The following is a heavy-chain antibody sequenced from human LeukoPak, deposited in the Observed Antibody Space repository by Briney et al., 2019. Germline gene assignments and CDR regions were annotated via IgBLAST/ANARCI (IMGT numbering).Heavy chain of an antibody. CDR1: GFTFSSYS. CDR2: ISSSSSYI. J-gene: IGHJ4*02. D-gene: IGHD1-26*01. CDR3: ASLTDIEAGAVRY. V-gene: IGHV3-21*01. Sequence: EGSLRLSCAASGFTFSSYSMNWVRQAPGKGLEWVSSISSSSSYIYYADSVKGRFTISRDNAKNSLYLQMNSLRAEDTAVYYCASLTDIEAGAVRYWGQGTLVTVSS.